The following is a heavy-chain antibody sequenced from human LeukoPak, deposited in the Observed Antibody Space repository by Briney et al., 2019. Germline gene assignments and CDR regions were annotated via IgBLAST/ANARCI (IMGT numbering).Heavy chain of an antibody. V-gene: IGHV5-51*01. J-gene: IGHJ6*02. CDR3: ATDSTRYDSSGYYYYYYGMDV. Sequence: GESLKISCKGSGYSFTSYWIGWVRQMPGKGLEWMGIIYPGDSDTRYSPSFQGQDTISADKSISTAYLQWSSLKASDTAMYYCATDSTRYDSSGYYYYYYGMDVWGQGTTVTVSS. CDR1: GYSFTSYW. CDR2: IYPGDSDT. D-gene: IGHD3-22*01.